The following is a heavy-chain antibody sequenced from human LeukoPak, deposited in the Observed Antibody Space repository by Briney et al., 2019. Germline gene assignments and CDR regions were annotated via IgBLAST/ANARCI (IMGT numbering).Heavy chain of an antibody. J-gene: IGHJ4*02. CDR1: GFTFSSYS. V-gene: IGHV3-30*03. CDR2: ISYDGSNK. D-gene: IGHD4-23*01. Sequence: PGGSLRLSCAASGFTFSSYSMNWVLQAPGKGLEWVAVISYDGSNKYYADSVKGRFTISRDNSKNTLYLQMNSLRAEDTAVYYCARDEKDYGGNSGPFDYWGQGTLVTVSS. CDR3: ARDEKDYGGNSGPFDY.